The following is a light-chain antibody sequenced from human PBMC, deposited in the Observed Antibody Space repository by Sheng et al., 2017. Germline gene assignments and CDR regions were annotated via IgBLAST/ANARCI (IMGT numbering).Light chain of an antibody. CDR3: QQYLNLYT. CDR1: EGVRTS. Sequence: ETVLTQSPATLSVSPGERVTLSCRASEGVRTSFAWYQQHPGQAPRLLIYGASTRATGVPARFSGSGSGTEFTLTISSLQSEDSAFYYCQQYLNLYTFGQGTKLQIK. V-gene: IGKV3D-15*01. J-gene: IGKJ2*01. CDR2: GAS.